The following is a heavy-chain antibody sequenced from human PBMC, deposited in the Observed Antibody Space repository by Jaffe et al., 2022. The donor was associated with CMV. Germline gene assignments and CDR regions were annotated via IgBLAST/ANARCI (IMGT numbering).Heavy chain of an antibody. CDR1: GYTFTSYY. J-gene: IGHJ4*02. CDR2: INPSGGST. V-gene: IGHV1-46*01. D-gene: IGHD2-21*02. Sequence: QVQLVQSGAEVKKPGASVKVSCKASGYTFTSYYMHWVRQAPGQGLEWMGIINPSGGSTSYAQKFQGRVTMTRDTSTSTVYMELSSLRSEDTAVYYCARDRSHRTYCGGDCYTYYFDYWGQGTLVTVSS. CDR3: ARDRSHRTYCGGDCYTYYFDY.